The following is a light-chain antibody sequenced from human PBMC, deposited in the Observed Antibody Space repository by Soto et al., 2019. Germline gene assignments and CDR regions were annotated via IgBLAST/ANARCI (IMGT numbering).Light chain of an antibody. J-gene: IGKJ4*01. CDR3: QQYGSSPA. Sequence: XLSPGERATLSCRASQSVSSSYLAWYQQKPGQAPRLLIYGATSRDTGIPDRFSGSGSRTDFTLTSSRLEPEDYTVYYCQQYGSSPAFGGGTQVEIK. V-gene: IGKV3-20*01. CDR2: GAT. CDR1: QSVSSSY.